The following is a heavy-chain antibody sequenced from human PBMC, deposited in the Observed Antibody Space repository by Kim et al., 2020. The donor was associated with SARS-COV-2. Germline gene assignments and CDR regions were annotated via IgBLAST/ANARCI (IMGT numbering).Heavy chain of an antibody. J-gene: IGHJ4*01. Sequence: GGSLRLSCAASGFTFSSYSMNWVRQAPGKGLEWISSISSSGSYIYYADSMKGRFTISRDNARASLYLQMNSLRAEDTAVYYCARVLTTAWSSFDYWRQGT. D-gene: IGHD2-2*01. CDR1: GFTFSSYS. V-gene: IGHV3-21*01. CDR2: ISSSGSYI. CDR3: ARVLTTAWSSFDY.